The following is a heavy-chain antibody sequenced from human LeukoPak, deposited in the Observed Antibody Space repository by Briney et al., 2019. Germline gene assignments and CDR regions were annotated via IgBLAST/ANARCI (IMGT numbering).Heavy chain of an antibody. Sequence: GGSLRLSCAASGFTFSSYAMHWVRQAPGKGLEWVAVISYDGSNKYYADSVKGRFTISRDNSKNTLYLQMNSLRAEDTAVYYCARGVYSGSYYYYCGMDVWGQGTTVTVSS. D-gene: IGHD1-26*01. CDR1: GFTFSSYA. CDR3: ARGVYSGSYYYYCGMDV. CDR2: ISYDGSNK. V-gene: IGHV3-30-3*01. J-gene: IGHJ6*02.